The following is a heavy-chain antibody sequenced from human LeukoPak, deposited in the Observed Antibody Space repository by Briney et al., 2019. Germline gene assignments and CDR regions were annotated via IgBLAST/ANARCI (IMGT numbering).Heavy chain of an antibody. Sequence: ALVKVSCKASGYTFTDYYMHWVRQAPGQGLEWMGWINPDSGGTNYAQNFQGRVTMTRDTSISTAYMELSRLRSDDTAVYYCARPFIETPSLGALDYWGQGTLVTVSS. V-gene: IGHV1-2*02. CDR1: GYTFTDYY. J-gene: IGHJ4*02. CDR2: INPDSGGT. D-gene: IGHD4-23*01. CDR3: ARPFIETPSLGALDY.